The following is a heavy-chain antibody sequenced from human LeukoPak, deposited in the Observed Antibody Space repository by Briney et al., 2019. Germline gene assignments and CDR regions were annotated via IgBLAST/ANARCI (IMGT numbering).Heavy chain of an antibody. CDR1: GYRFTSYW. J-gene: IGHJ3*02. CDR2: IDPSDSYT. CDR3: ARPKGYCSSTSCYEGNDAFDI. Sequence: GESLKISCKGSGYRFTSYWISWVRQMPGKGLEWMGRIDPSDSYTNYSPSFQGHVTISADKSISTAYLQWSSLKASDTAMYYCARPKGYCSSTSCYEGNDAFDIWGQGTMVTVSS. D-gene: IGHD2-2*01. V-gene: IGHV5-10-1*01.